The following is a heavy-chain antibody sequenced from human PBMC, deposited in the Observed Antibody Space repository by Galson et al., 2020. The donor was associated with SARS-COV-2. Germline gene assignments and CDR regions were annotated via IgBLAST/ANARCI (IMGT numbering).Heavy chain of an antibody. CDR2: KSYDGSNK. D-gene: IGHD4-17*01. CDR3: AADYGDCATYYYYYGIDV. V-gene: IGHV3-33*01. Sequence: GGSLRLSCAASGFTFSSYGMHWVRQAPGKGLERVAVKSYDGSNKYYADSVKSRFTISRDNSKNPLYLQMNSLGAEDTAVYYCAADYGDCATYYYYYGIDVWGQGTTVTVSS. CDR1: GFTFSSYG. J-gene: IGHJ6*02.